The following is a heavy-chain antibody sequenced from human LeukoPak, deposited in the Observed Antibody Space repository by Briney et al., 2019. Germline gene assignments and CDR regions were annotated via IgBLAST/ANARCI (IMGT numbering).Heavy chain of an antibody. Sequence: GGSLRLSCAASGFTFSSYSMNWVRQAPGKGLEWVSSISSSSSYIYYADSVKGRFTISRDNAKNSLYLQMNSLRAEDTAVYYCARHYGDSLLHYYGMDVWGQGTTVTVSS. J-gene: IGHJ6*02. D-gene: IGHD4-17*01. CDR3: ARHYGDSLLHYYGMDV. V-gene: IGHV3-21*01. CDR2: ISSSSSYI. CDR1: GFTFSSYS.